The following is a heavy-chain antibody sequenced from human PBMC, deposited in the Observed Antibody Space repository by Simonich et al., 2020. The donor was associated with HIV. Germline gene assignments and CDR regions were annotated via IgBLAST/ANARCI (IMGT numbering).Heavy chain of an antibody. D-gene: IGHD6-19*01. CDR3: ARERAAVVRRVGAFDI. CDR2: INHRGGT. V-gene: IGHV4-34*01. Sequence: QVQLQQWGAGLLKPSETLSLTCAVYGGSFSGYYGSWIRQPQGKGLGWVGEINHRGGTNNNPSLKGGVTISVDTSKNQFSLKLSSVTAADTAVYYCARERAAVVRRVGAFDIWGQGTMVTVSS. J-gene: IGHJ3*02. CDR1: GGSFSGYY.